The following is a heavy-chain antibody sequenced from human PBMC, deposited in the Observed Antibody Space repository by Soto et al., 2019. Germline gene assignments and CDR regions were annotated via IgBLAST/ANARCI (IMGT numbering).Heavy chain of an antibody. D-gene: IGHD6-6*01. CDR1: GGSVSSGSYY. V-gene: IGHV4-61*01. CDR3: ARVVPPGGMDV. Sequence: SETLSLTCTVSGGSVSSGSYYRSLIRQPPGKGLEWIGYIYYTGSTNYNPSLKSRVTISVDTSKNQFSLNLRSVTAADTAVYYCARVVPPGGMDVWGQGTTVTVS. CDR2: IYYTGST. J-gene: IGHJ6*02.